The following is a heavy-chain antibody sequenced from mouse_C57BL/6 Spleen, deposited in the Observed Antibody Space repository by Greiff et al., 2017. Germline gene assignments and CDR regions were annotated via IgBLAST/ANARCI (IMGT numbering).Heavy chain of an antibody. J-gene: IGHJ1*03. V-gene: IGHV1-59*01. D-gene: IGHD1-1*01. CDR2: IDPSDSYT. CDR3: ASRLLTTVVAPLRYFDV. CDR1: GYTFTSYW. Sequence: QVQLQQPGAELVRPGTSVKLSCKASGYTFTSYWMHWVKQRPGQGLEWIGVIDPSDSYTNYNQKFKGKATLTVDTSSSTAYMQLSSLTSEDSAVYYCASRLLTTVVAPLRYFDVWGTGTSVTVSS.